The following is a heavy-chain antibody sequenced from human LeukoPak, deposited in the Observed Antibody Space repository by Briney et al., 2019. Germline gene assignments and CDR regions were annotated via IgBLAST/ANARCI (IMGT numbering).Heavy chain of an antibody. Sequence: PSETLSLTCTVSGGSIRSSSYYWGWIRQPPGKGLEWIGSIYYSGSTYYNPSLKSRVTISVDTSKNQFSLKLSSVTAADTAVYYCARHRSYYGSGSPGGYNWFDPWGQGTLVTVSS. D-gene: IGHD3-10*01. CDR2: IYYSGST. J-gene: IGHJ5*02. CDR3: ARHRSYYGSGSPGGYNWFDP. CDR1: GGSIRSSSYY. V-gene: IGHV4-39*01.